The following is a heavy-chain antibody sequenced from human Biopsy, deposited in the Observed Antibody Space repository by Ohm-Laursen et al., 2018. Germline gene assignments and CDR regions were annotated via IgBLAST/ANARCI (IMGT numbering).Heavy chain of an antibody. J-gene: IGHJ4*02. V-gene: IGHV3-53*01. CDR2: IYLDGNT. Sequence: GTLSLTCAASGFTVSTTYMSWVRQAPGKGLEWVSIIYLDGNTYYTDSVKGRFTISRDNSKNALYLQMNSLRPADTAKYYCVRGRAYWGQGTLVTVSS. CDR1: GFTVSTTY. CDR3: VRGRAY.